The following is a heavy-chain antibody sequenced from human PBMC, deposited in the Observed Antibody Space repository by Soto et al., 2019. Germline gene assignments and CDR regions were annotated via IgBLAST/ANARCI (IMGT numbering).Heavy chain of an antibody. Sequence: QLQLQESGSGLVKPSQTLSLTCAVSGGSISSGGYSWSWIRQPPGKGLEWIGYIYHSGSTYYNPSLKSRVTISVDRSKNQFSLKLSSVTAADTAVYYCARATPYYDSSGYYYGHAFDIWGQGTMVTVSS. J-gene: IGHJ3*02. CDR1: GGSISSGGYS. D-gene: IGHD3-22*01. CDR3: ARATPYYDSSGYYYGHAFDI. CDR2: IYHSGST. V-gene: IGHV4-30-2*01.